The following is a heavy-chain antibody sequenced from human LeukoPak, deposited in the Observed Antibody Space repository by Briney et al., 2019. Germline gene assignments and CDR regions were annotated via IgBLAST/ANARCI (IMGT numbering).Heavy chain of an antibody. V-gene: IGHV1-2*02. D-gene: IGHD1-26*01. CDR3: ARERVGILGGTGQPFDY. Sequence: GASVKVSCKASGYTFTGYYMHWVRQAPGQGLEWMGWINPNSGGTNYAQKFQGRVTMTRDTSISTAYMELSRLRSDDTAVYYCARERVGILGGTGQPFDYWGQGTLVTVSS. J-gene: IGHJ4*02. CDR1: GYTFTGYY. CDR2: INPNSGGT.